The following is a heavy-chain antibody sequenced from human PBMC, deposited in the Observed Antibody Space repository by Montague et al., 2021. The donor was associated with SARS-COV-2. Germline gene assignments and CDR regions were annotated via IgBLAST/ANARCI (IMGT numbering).Heavy chain of an antibody. J-gene: IGHJ6*02. V-gene: IGHV4-39*07. D-gene: IGHD3-9*01. CDR3: ARDGSLRFEILIGPRRDCYEMDV. CDR2: IYYSGST. Sequence: SETLSLTCTVSGGSISSSSYYWCWIRQPPGKRLEWIGSIYYSGSTYYNPSLRSRVIILVDTSKNQSSLKLSFVTAADTAVYYCARDGSLRFEILIGPRRDCYEMDVWGQGTTVTVSS. CDR1: GGSISSSSYY.